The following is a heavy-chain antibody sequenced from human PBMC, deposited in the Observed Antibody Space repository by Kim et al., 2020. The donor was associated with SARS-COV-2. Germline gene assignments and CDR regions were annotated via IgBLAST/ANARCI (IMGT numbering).Heavy chain of an antibody. V-gene: IGHV3-23*01. Sequence: GGSLRLSCAASGFTFSAYAMTWVRQTPGEGLEWVSAISASGGTTHYADSVKGRFTISRDNSKNTLYLQMNSLRAEDTAVYYCVKVGGNIVVVVAAAIDYWGQGSLVTVSS. CDR2: ISASGGTT. CDR1: GFTFSAYA. CDR3: VKVGGNIVVVVAAAIDY. J-gene: IGHJ4*02. D-gene: IGHD2-15*01.